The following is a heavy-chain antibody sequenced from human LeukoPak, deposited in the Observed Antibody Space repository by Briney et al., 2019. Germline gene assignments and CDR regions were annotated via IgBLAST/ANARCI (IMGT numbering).Heavy chain of an antibody. Sequence: SETLSLTCAVYGGSFSGYYRSWIRQPPGKGLEWIGEINHSGSTNYNPSLKSRVTISVDTSRNQFSLKLSSVTAADTAVYYCARGWRIAALFDYWGQGTLVTVSS. D-gene: IGHD6-13*01. CDR2: INHSGST. CDR1: GGSFSGYY. V-gene: IGHV4-34*01. CDR3: ARGWRIAALFDY. J-gene: IGHJ4*02.